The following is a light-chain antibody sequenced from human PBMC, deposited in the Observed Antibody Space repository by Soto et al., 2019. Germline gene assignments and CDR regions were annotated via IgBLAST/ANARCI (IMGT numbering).Light chain of an antibody. V-gene: IGKV3-15*01. J-gene: IGKJ1*01. Sequence: DIVMTQSPAILSVSPGERATLSCRASQSVGSSLAWYQQKSGQAPRLLIYGPSTRAKGIPARFSASGSGTEFALTISSLQSEDFAVYYCQQYNNWPPWTFGQGSKVDIK. CDR3: QQYNNWPPWT. CDR2: GPS. CDR1: QSVGSS.